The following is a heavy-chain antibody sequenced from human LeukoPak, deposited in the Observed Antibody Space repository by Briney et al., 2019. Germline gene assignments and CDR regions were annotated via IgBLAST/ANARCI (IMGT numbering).Heavy chain of an antibody. CDR1: GYTFTGYY. J-gene: IGHJ4*02. V-gene: IGHV1-2*06. CDR3: ARGLRGGDCYSPGY. CDR2: INPNSGGA. Sequence: ASVKVSXKASGYTFTGYYMHWVRQAPGQGLEWMGRINPNSGGANYAQKFQGRVTMTRDTSISTAYMELSRLRSDDTAVYYCARGLRGGDCYSPGYWGQGTLVTVSS. D-gene: IGHD2-21*02.